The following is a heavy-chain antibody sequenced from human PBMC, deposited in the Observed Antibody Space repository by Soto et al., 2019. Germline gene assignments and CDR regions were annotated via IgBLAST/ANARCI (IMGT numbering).Heavy chain of an antibody. CDR3: ATSPTVGC. D-gene: IGHD2-2*01. CDR2: IYSGSDS. CDR1: GFTVGNNY. Sequence: EVQLVESGGGLVQPGGSLRLSCAVSGFTVGNNYMRWVRQAPGKGLEWVSLIYSGSDSFYADSVKDRFTISRDSSRYTLYLQMNSLRVEDTAVYYCATSPTVGCWGQGILVTVSS. V-gene: IGHV3-66*01. J-gene: IGHJ4*02.